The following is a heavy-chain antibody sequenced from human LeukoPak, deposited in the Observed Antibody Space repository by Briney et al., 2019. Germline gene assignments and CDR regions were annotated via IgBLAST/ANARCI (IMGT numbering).Heavy chain of an antibody. J-gene: IGHJ4*02. Sequence: PGGSLRLSCEGSAFIFSGHWMNWVRQTPGKGLEWVASIKEDGSERQYVDSVKGRFSISRDNTKGSLFLQLNSLRAEDTAVYYCARANDYDYYFDYWGQGTLVTVSS. V-gene: IGHV3-7*03. CDR1: AFIFSGHW. D-gene: IGHD4-17*01. CDR3: ARANDYDYYFDY. CDR2: IKEDGSER.